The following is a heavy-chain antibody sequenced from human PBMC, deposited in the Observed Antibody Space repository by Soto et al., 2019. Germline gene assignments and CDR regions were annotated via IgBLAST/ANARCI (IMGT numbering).Heavy chain of an antibody. CDR2: ICYSGST. CDR3: ARDSVAPDGGAFDI. D-gene: IGHD2-15*01. J-gene: IGHJ3*02. Sequence: QVQLQESGPGLVKPSQTLSLTCTVSGGSISSGDYCWSWIRQHPGKGLGSIGYICYSGSTYYNPSLKSRVTISVDTSKNQFSLKLSSVTAADTAVYYCARDSVAPDGGAFDIWGQGTMVTVSS. V-gene: IGHV4-31*03. CDR1: GGSISSGDYC.